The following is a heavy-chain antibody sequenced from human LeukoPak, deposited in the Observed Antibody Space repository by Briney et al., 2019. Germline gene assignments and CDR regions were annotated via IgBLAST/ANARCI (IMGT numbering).Heavy chain of an antibody. D-gene: IGHD3-22*01. CDR3: ARSRIANDSSGYYFKFDY. Sequence: GGSLRLSCAGFGFTFSNYAIHWVSQAPGKGLEWVAAISFDGSKSYYAESVRGRFSISRDNSRDTLYLQMSSLAVEDTAIYYCARSRIANDSSGYYFKFDYWGQGALVTVSS. CDR2: ISFDGSKS. CDR1: GFTFSNYA. J-gene: IGHJ4*02. V-gene: IGHV3-30*15.